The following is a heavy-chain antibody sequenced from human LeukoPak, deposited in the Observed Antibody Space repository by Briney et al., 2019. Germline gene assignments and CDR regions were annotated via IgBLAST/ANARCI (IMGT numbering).Heavy chain of an antibody. J-gene: IGHJ4*02. V-gene: IGHV4-59*08. D-gene: IGHD3-16*02. CDR3: ARAPQGTYDYVWGSYRYTQFDY. Sequence: PSETLSLTCTVSGGSISSYYWSWIRQPPGKGLEWIGYIYYSGSTYYNPSLKSRVTISVDTSKNQFSLKLSSVTAADTAVYYCARAPQGTYDYVWGSYRYTQFDYWGQGTLVTVSS. CDR2: IYYSGST. CDR1: GGSISSYY.